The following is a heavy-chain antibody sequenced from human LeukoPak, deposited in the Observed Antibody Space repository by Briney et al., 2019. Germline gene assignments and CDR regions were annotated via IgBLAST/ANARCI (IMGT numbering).Heavy chain of an antibody. D-gene: IGHD6-13*01. J-gene: IGHJ4*02. Sequence: GGSLRLSCAASGFTFSSYAMGWVRQAPGKGLEWVSSISGSGGSTYYADSVKGRFTISRDNSKNTLYLQMNSLRAEDTAVYYCAKDRIAAAQPYYFDYWGQGTLVTVSS. V-gene: IGHV3-23*01. CDR2: ISGSGGST. CDR1: GFTFSSYA. CDR3: AKDRIAAAQPYYFDY.